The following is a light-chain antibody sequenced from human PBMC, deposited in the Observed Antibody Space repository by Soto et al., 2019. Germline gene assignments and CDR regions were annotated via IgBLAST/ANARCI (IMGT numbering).Light chain of an antibody. Sequence: EIVMTQSPATLSVSPGERATLSCRASQSVSSNLAWYQQKPGQAPRLLIYGASTRATGIPARFSGSGSGTEFTLTISSLQSEDFAVYYCQQFNYWPRTFGQGTKVEI. V-gene: IGKV3-15*01. CDR1: QSVSSN. J-gene: IGKJ1*01. CDR3: QQFNYWPRT. CDR2: GAS.